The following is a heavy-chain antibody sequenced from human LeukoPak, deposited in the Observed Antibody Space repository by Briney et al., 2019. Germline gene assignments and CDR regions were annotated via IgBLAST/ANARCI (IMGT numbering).Heavy chain of an antibody. CDR1: GYTFTIYG. CDR2: ISAYNCNT. D-gene: IGHD5-12*01. CDR3: AREGGIVATTAFDY. V-gene: IGHV1-18*01. Sequence: ASVNVSCKASGYTFTIYGISWVRQAPGQGLEWMGGISAYNCNTNYAQKLRGRITVTTDTSTSIAYMELRSLRSDDTAVYYCAREGGIVATTAFDYWGQGTLVTVSS. J-gene: IGHJ4*02.